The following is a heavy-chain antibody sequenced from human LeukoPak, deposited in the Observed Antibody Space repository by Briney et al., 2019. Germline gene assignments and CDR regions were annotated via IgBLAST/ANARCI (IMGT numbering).Heavy chain of an antibody. V-gene: IGHV1-18*01. Sequence: EASVKVSCKASGYTFTNYGISWVRQAPGQGLEWMGWISVYNGNTNYAQKLQGRATMTTDTSTSTAYMELRRLRSDDTAVYYCARVVVVVPTANLPADYWGQGTLVTVSS. J-gene: IGHJ4*02. CDR1: GYTFTNYG. CDR3: ARVVVVVPTANLPADY. CDR2: ISVYNGNT. D-gene: IGHD2-2*01.